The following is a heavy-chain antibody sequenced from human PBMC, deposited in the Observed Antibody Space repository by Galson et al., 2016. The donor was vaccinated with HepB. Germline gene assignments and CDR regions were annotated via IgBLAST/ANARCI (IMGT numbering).Heavy chain of an antibody. Sequence: PALVKPTQTLTLTCTFSGFSLTTDGAGVAWIRQPPGKALEWLALIYWDDDKLYRPSLKTRVTITKDTSKNQVVLTMTNVDPMDTGTYFCAHRRLGEILDFWGQGTLVTVSS. CDR2: IYWDDDK. D-gene: IGHD3-10*01. CDR3: AHRRLGEILDF. V-gene: IGHV2-5*02. CDR1: GFSLTTDGAG. J-gene: IGHJ4*02.